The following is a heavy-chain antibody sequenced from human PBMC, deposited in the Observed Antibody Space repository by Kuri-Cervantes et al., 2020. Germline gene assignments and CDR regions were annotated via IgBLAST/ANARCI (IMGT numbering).Heavy chain of an antibody. V-gene: IGHV3-33*01. J-gene: IGHJ2*01. CDR1: GFTFSSYG. CDR3: AREGVGYCSSTSCYGVRYFDL. D-gene: IGHD2-2*01. CDR2: IWYDGSNK. Sequence: GGSLRLSCAASGFTFSSYGMHWVRQAPGKGLEWVAVIWYDGSNKYYADSVKGRFTISRDNSNNTLYLQMNSLRAEDTAVYYCAREGVGYCSSTSCYGVRYFDLWGRGTLVTVSS.